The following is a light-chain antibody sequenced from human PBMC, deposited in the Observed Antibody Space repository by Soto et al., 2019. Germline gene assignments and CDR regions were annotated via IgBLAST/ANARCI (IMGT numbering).Light chain of an antibody. J-gene: IGKJ1*01. CDR3: MQALQTPST. CDR2: LGS. Sequence: DFVMTQSPLSLPVTPGEPASISCTSSQSLLHTNGYTFLDWYLQKPGQSPQLLIYLGSNRASGVPDRFSGSGSGTNFTLKISRVEAEDVGVYYCMQALQTPSTFGQGTKVDIK. CDR1: QSLLHTNGYTF. V-gene: IGKV2-28*01.